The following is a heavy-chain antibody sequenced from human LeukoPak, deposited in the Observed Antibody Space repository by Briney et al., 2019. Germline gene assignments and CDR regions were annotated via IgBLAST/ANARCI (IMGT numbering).Heavy chain of an antibody. Sequence: GESLKISCKGSGYSFTSHWIGWVRQMPGEGLEWMGIIYPGDSDTRYSPSFQGQVTISADKSISTAYLQWSSLKASDTAMYYCARLFSGIAVAGTGFDYWGQGTLVTVSS. CDR2: IYPGDSDT. CDR3: ARLFSGIAVAGTGFDY. CDR1: GYSFTSHW. V-gene: IGHV5-51*01. J-gene: IGHJ4*02. D-gene: IGHD6-19*01.